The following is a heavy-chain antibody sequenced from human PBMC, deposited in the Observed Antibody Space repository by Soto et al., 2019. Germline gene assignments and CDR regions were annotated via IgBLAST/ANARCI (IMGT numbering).Heavy chain of an antibody. Sequence: SETLSLTCAVYGGSFSGYYWSWIRQPPGKGLEWIGEINHSGSTNYNPSLKSRVTISVDTYKNQFSLKLSSVTAADTAVYYCARSRRIKQKLVQKAFDIWGQGAMVTVSS. D-gene: IGHD6-13*01. CDR1: GGSFSGYY. CDR2: INHSGST. J-gene: IGHJ3*02. CDR3: ARSRRIKQKLVQKAFDI. V-gene: IGHV4-34*01.